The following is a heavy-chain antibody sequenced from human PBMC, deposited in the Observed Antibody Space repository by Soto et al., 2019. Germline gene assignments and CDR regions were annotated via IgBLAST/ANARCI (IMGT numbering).Heavy chain of an antibody. CDR3: ARLRNPYCMDV. J-gene: IGHJ6*03. Sequence: QVQLHESGPGLVKPSETLSLTCSVSGGSISGLYWTWVRQPPGRGLEWIGWIYYSGTTTYNPSLMSRVTISVDTSKNQFSLKLSSVTAADTAIYYCARLRNPYCMDVWGKGTTVTVSS. CDR1: GGSISGLY. CDR2: IYYSGTT. V-gene: IGHV4-59*08.